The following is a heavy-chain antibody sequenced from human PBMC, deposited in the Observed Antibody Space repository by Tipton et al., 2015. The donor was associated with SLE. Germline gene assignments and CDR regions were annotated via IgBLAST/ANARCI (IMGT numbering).Heavy chain of an antibody. V-gene: IGHV4-39*07. CDR3: AREVTVTGGDAFDI. D-gene: IGHD4-17*01. Sequence: TLSLTCTVSGGSISSSSYYWGWIRQPPGKGLEWIGYIYYSGSTDYNPSLKSRVTISVDTSKNQFSLKLSSVTAADTAVYYCAREVTVTGGDAFDIWGQGTMVTVSS. CDR2: IYYSGST. J-gene: IGHJ3*02. CDR1: GGSISSSSYY.